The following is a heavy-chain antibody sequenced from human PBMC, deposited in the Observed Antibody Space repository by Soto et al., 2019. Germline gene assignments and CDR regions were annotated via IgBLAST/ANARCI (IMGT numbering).Heavy chain of an antibody. CDR3: ARDHFYAFDI. Sequence: EVELVESGGGLVQPGGSLRLSCVASGFTFSDYAMNWVRQAPGKGLEWVSWFGITGKSGDYADSVKGRCTIYRDNARNLVNQQMSRQRYEDTAVYYCARDHFYAFDIWGQGTMVTVS. J-gene: IGHJ3*02. V-gene: IGHV3-48*02. CDR2: FGITGKSG. CDR1: GFTFSDYA.